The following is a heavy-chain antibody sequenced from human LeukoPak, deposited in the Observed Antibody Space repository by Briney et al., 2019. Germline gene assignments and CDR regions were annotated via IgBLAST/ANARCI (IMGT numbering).Heavy chain of an antibody. J-gene: IGHJ5*02. D-gene: IGHD3-3*01. CDR1: GYTFTSYD. CDR2: MSPNSGNT. V-gene: IGHV1-8*03. CDR3: ARGPPYDFWSGYYLDWFDP. Sequence: ASVKVSCKAAGYTFTSYDINWVRQATGQGREWMGWMSPNSGNTGYAQKFQGRVTITRNTSISTAYMELSSLRSEDTAVYYCARGPPYDFWSGYYLDWFDPWGQGTLVTVSS.